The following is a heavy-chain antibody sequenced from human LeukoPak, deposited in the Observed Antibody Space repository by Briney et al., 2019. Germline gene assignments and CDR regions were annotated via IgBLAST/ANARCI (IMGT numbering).Heavy chain of an antibody. Sequence: SETLSLTCAVSGYSISSGYYWGWIRQPPGKGLEWIGSIYHSGSTYYNPSLKSRVTISVDTSKNQFSLKLSSVTAADTAVYYCARVGGMRPAAAKVLRANWFDPWGQGTLVTVSS. D-gene: IGHD6-13*01. J-gene: IGHJ5*02. CDR3: ARVGGMRPAAAKVLRANWFDP. CDR1: GYSISSGYY. CDR2: IYHSGST. V-gene: IGHV4-38-2*01.